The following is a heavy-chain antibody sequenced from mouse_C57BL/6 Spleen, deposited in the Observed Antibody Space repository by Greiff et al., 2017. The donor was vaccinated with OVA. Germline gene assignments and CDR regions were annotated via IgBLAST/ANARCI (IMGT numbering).Heavy chain of an antibody. J-gene: IGHJ4*01. CDR2: IYPGDGDT. CDR3: AREGMVRAMDY. V-gene: IGHV1-82*01. D-gene: IGHD2-3*01. CDR1: GYAFSSSW. Sequence: VKLQESGPELVKPGASVKISCKASGYAFSSSWMNWVKQRPGKGLEWIGRIYPGDGDTNYNGKFKGKATLTADKSSSTAYMQLSSLTSEDSAVYFCAREGMVRAMDYWGQGTSVTVSS.